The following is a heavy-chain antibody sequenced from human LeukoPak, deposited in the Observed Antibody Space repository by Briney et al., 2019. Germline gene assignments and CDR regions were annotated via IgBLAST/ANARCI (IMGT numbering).Heavy chain of an antibody. CDR3: ARGGYCSGGSCYRIDP. CDR1: GLTFRNYW. CDR2: INSDGSST. D-gene: IGHD2-15*01. J-gene: IGHJ5*02. V-gene: IGHV3-74*01. Sequence: GGSLRLSCAGSGLTFRNYWMQWVRQDPGKGLVRVTRINSDGSSTSYADSVKGRFTISRDNAKNSLYLQMNILRAEDTAVYYCARGGYCSGGSCYRIDPWGQGTLVTVSS.